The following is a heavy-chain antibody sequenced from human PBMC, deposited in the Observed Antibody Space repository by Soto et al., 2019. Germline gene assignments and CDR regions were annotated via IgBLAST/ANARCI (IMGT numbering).Heavy chain of an antibody. J-gene: IGHJ4*02. Sequence: EVQLVESGGGLVQPGRSLRLSCAASGFTFDDYAMHWVRQAPGRGLEWVSGISWNSGSIGYADSVKGRFTISRDNXRNSLYLQMNSLRAEDTALYYCARDRGTLGGYGIDYWGQGTLVTVSS. CDR2: ISWNSGSI. CDR3: ARDRGTLGGYGIDY. V-gene: IGHV3-9*01. CDR1: GFTFDDYA. D-gene: IGHD5-12*01.